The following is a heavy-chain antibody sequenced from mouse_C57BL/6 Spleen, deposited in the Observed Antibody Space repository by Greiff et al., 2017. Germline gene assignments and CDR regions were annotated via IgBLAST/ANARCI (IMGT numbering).Heavy chain of an antibody. CDR2: IDPEDGEP. V-gene: IGHV14-2*01. D-gene: IGHD1-1*01. Sequence: VQLQQSGAELVKPGASVKLSCTASGFNIKDYYMHWVKQRTEQGLEWIGRIDPEDGEPKYAPKFQGKATITADTSSNTAYLQLSSLTSEDTAVYYCARDYGSSYVDYAMDYWGQGTSVTVSS. CDR1: GFNIKDYY. J-gene: IGHJ4*01. CDR3: ARDYGSSYVDYAMDY.